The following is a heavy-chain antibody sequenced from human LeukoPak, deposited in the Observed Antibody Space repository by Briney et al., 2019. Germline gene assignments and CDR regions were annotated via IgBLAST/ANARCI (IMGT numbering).Heavy chain of an antibody. CDR2: FDPEDGET. J-gene: IGHJ5*02. CDR3: ATESVPHQSRGLTPNWFDP. CDR1: GYTLTELS. D-gene: IGHD2-15*01. Sequence: GASVKVSCKVSGYTLTELSMHWVRQAPGKGLEWMGGFDPEDGETIYAQKFQGRVTMTEDTSTDTAYVELSSLRSEDTDVYYCATESVPHQSRGLTPNWFDPWGQGTLVTVSS. V-gene: IGHV1-24*01.